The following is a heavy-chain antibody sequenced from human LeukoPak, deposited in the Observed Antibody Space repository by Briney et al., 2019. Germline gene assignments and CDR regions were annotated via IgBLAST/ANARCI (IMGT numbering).Heavy chain of an antibody. V-gene: IGHV3-11*04. CDR2: ISGSGYSK. CDR1: GHSFRRYS. J-gene: IGHJ4*02. D-gene: IGHD5-24*01. Sequence: PGGSLRLSCVGSGHSFRRYSIGGFGQGPGKGLEWISHISGSGYSKYDADSVKGRFTISRDNAKGSVFLQMNSLRVEDTAVYYCARDRLANGGLQLYDIWGQGTLVSVSS. CDR3: ARDRLANGGLQLYDI.